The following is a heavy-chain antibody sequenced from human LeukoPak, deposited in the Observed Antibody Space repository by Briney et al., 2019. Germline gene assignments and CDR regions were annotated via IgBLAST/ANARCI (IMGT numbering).Heavy chain of an antibody. CDR1: GFDISRYW. D-gene: IGHD1-14*01. V-gene: IGHV3-7*04. CDR2: IEKVGSGK. J-gene: IGHJ4*02. CDR3: ARAITSVDSY. Sequence: GGSLRLSCAASGFDISRYWMSWVRQAPGKGLEWVANIEKVGSGKYYVDSVKGRFTISRDNTNNSLYLQMNSLRAEDTAVYYCARAITSVDSYWGQGTLVTVSS.